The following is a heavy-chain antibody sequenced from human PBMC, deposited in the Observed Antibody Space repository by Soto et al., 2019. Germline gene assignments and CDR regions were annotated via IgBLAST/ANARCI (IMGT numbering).Heavy chain of an antibody. D-gene: IGHD1-26*01. CDR3: ATSTPELLGYYYGMDV. CDR1: GYTFTSYY. CDR2: INPSGET. V-gene: IGHV1-46*01. Sequence: ASVKVSCKASGYTFTSYYMHWVRQAPGQGLEWMGIINPSGETIYAQKFQGRVTMTEDTSTDTAYMELSSLRSEDTAVYYCATSTPELLGYYYGMDVWGQGTTVTVSS. J-gene: IGHJ6*02.